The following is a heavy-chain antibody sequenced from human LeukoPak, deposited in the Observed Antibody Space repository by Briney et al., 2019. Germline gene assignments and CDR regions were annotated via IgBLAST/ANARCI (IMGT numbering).Heavy chain of an antibody. J-gene: IGHJ4*02. CDR3: ARVLDGYNLSPCDY. Sequence: GGSLRLSCAASGFTFSSYSMNWVRQAPGKGLEWLSSISSSNYYIYYADSIKGRFTISRDDAKNSLYLQMNSLRAEDTAVYYCARVLDGYNLSPCDYWGQGTLVTVSS. D-gene: IGHD5-24*01. CDR2: ISSSNYYI. V-gene: IGHV3-21*01. CDR1: GFTFSSYS.